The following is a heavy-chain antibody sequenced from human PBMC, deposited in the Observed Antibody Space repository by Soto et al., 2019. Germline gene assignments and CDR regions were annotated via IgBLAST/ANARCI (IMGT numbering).Heavy chain of an antibody. J-gene: IGHJ4*02. CDR3: AKHLGYYILTGYPYYFDY. CDR1: GFTFSSVA. V-gene: IGHV3-23*01. CDR2: IRGSGGSA. D-gene: IGHD3-9*01. Sequence: EVQLLESGGGLVQPGGSLRLSCAASGFTFSSVAMTWVRQAPGKGLEWVSSIRGSGGSAYFADSVKGRFLISRDNSKNTLYLQMNSLRGEDTAVYYCAKHLGYYILTGYPYYFDYWGQGTLVTVSS.